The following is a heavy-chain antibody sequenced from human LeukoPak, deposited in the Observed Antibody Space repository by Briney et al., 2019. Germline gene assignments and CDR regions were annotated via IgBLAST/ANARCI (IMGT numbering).Heavy chain of an antibody. CDR2: ISSSSSYI. D-gene: IGHD3-10*01. J-gene: IGHJ6*03. Sequence: GGSLRLSCAASGFTFSSYSMNWVRQAPGKGLEWVSSISSSSSYIYYADSVKGRFTISRDNAKNSLYLQMNSLRAEDTAVYYCARGRITMVRGVITYMDVWGKGTTVTISS. CDR1: GFTFSSYS. V-gene: IGHV3-21*01. CDR3: ARGRITMVRGVITYMDV.